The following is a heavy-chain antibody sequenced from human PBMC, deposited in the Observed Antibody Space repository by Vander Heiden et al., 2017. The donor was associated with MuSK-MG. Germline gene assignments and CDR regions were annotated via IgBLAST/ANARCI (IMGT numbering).Heavy chain of an antibody. CDR3: ARDLGYSYGFDY. J-gene: IGHJ4*02. D-gene: IGHD5-18*01. V-gene: IGHV1-2*02. CDR1: GYSFTGYY. CDR2: INPNSGGT. Sequence: QVQLVQSGDEVKKPGASVKASCKVSGYSFTGYYMHWVRQAPGQGLEWMGWINPNSGGTNDAQKFQGRVTMTRDTSISTAYMELSRLRSDDTAVYYCARDLGYSYGFDYWGQGTLVTVSS.